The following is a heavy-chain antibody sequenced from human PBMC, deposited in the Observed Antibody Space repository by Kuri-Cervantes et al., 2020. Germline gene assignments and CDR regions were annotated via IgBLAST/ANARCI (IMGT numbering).Heavy chain of an antibody. V-gene: IGHV1-8*02. J-gene: IGHJ6*03. CDR2: MNPNSGNT. CDR3: AKNLNRGITIFGVGGTRTNNYMDV. Sequence: ASVKVSCKASGYTFTSYDINWVRQATGQGLEWMGWMNPNSGNTGYAQKFQGRVTMTRNTSISTAYMELSSLRSEDTAVYYCAKNLNRGITIFGVGGTRTNNYMDVWGKGTTVTVSS. CDR1: GYTFTSYD. D-gene: IGHD3-3*01.